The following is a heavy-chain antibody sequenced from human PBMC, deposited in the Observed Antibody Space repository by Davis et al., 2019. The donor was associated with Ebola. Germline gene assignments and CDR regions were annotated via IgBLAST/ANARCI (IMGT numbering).Heavy chain of an antibody. CDR3: ATYDVTGGWGAFEI. J-gene: IGHJ3*02. CDR1: GGSINKNW. Sequence: GSLRLSCGVSGGSINKNWWTWVRQPPGKGLAWIGEIFHSGTTHYNPSLKSRGLISVDKSKNHLSLKLISVTAADTAVYFCATYDVTGGWGAFEIWGQGAMVIVS. CDR2: IFHSGTT. D-gene: IGHD2-8*02. V-gene: IGHV4-4*01.